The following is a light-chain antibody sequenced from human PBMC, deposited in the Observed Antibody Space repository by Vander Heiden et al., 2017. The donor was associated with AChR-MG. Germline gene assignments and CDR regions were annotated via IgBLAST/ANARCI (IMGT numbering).Light chain of an antibody. CDR2: GAS. CDR3: HQYDNSFALT. CDR1: QRVTSNY. V-gene: IGKV3-20*01. J-gene: IGKJ4*01. Sequence: DIVLTQSPGTLSLSPGERATLSCRASQRVTSNYLAWYQQTPGQAPRLLIYGASGRAIGVPDRFSGSGSGTDFSLTISRLEPEDFSVYYCHQYDNSFALTFGGGTKVEIK.